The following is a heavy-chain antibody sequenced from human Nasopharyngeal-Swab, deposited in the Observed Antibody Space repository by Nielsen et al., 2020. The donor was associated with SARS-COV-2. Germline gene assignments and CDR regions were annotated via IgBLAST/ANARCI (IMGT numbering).Heavy chain of an antibody. V-gene: IGHV3-33*01. CDR3: AREGDILTGYYDAFDI. CDR1: GFTFSSYG. J-gene: IGHJ3*02. CDR2: IWYDGSNK. Sequence: GESLKISCAASGFTFSSYGMHWVRQAPGKGLEWVAVIWYDGSNKYYADSVKGRFTISRDNSKNTLYLQMNNLRAEDTAVYYCAREGDILTGYYDAFDIWGQGTMVTVSS. D-gene: IGHD3-9*01.